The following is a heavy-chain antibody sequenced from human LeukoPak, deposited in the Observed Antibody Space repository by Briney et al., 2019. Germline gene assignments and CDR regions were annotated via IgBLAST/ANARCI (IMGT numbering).Heavy chain of an antibody. V-gene: IGHV5-10-1*01. CDR1: GYSFTSYW. CDR2: IDPSDSYT. CDR3: ARWVTADRGKKDAFDV. D-gene: IGHD2-21*02. Sequence: GESLKISCKGSGYSFTSYWISWVRQMPGKGLEWMGRIDPSDSYTNYSPSFQGHVTISADKSISTAYLQWSSLKASDTAMYYCARWVTADRGKKDAFDVWGQGTMVTVSS. J-gene: IGHJ3*01.